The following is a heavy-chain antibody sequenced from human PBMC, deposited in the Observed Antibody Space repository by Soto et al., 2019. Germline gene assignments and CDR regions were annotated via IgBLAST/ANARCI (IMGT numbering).Heavy chain of an antibody. D-gene: IGHD3-22*01. CDR3: ARAHQRDRFIMDV. Sequence: ASVKVSCKASGYGFTTHHFHWVRQAPGQGLEWMGIINTSDGVTRFAQEFQGRVTLTRDMSSTTVYMEMTSLRSEDTAVYYCARAHQRDRFIMDVWGQGTTVTVSS. J-gene: IGHJ6*02. CDR1: GYGFTTHH. V-gene: IGHV1-46*01. CDR2: INTSDGVT.